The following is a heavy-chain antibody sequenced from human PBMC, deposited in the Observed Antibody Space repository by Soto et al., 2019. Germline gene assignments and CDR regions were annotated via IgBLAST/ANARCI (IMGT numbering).Heavy chain of an antibody. Sequence: QVHLQQWGAGLLKPSETLSLTCAVYGVSFTGYYWSWIRQPPGKGLEWIGEINHSGSTNYNPSLKSRVPISVDTYKKQFSLKLSSVTAADTAVYYCATSYYIFWSAYYLAYFDYWGQGTLVTVSS. J-gene: IGHJ4*02. CDR3: ATSYYIFWSAYYLAYFDY. CDR2: INHSGST. V-gene: IGHV4-34*01. D-gene: IGHD3-3*01. CDR1: GVSFTGYY.